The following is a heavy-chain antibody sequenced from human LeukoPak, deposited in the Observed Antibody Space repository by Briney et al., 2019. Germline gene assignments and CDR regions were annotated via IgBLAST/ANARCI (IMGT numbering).Heavy chain of an antibody. CDR3: ARSRVFVRYYDSSGYSNPGYFDL. CDR2: IYYSGST. CDR1: GGSISSSSYY. Sequence: SETLSLTCTVPGGSISSSSYYWGWIRQPPGKGLEWIGSIYYSGSTYYNPSLKSRVTISVDTSKNQFSLKLSSVTAADTAVYYCARSRVFVRYYDSSGYSNPGYFDLWGRGTLVTVSS. V-gene: IGHV4-39*07. D-gene: IGHD3-22*01. J-gene: IGHJ2*01.